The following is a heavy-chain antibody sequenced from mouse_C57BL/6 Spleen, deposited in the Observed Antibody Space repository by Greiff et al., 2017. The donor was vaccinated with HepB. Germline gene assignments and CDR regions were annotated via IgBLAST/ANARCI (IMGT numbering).Heavy chain of an antibody. CDR1: GYAFSSSW. V-gene: IGHV1-82*01. D-gene: IGHD2-4*01. J-gene: IGHJ2*01. Sequence: VNVVESGPELVKPGASVKISCKASGYAFSSSWMNWVKQRPGKGLEWIGRIYPGDGDTNYNGKFKGKATLTADKSSSTAYMQLSSLTSEDSAVYFCARGYDYDGDYFDYWGQGTTLTVSS. CDR2: IYPGDGDT. CDR3: ARGYDYDGDYFDY.